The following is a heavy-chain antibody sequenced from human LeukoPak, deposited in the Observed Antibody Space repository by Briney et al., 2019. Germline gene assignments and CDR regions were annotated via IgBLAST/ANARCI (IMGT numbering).Heavy chain of an antibody. J-gene: IGHJ6*03. CDR3: ARVPLILWDMDV. CDR1: GGSFSGYY. D-gene: IGHD2-21*01. V-gene: IGHV4-34*01. Sequence: PSETLSLTCAVYGGSFSGYYWSWIRQPPGKGLEWIGEINHSGSTNYNPSLKSRVTISVDTSKNQFSLKLSSVTAADTAVYYCARVPLILWDMDVWGKGTTVTVSS. CDR2: INHSGST.